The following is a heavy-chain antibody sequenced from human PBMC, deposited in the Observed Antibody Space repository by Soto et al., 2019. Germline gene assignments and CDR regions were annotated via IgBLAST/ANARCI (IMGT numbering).Heavy chain of an antibody. Sequence: EVQLLESGGGVVQPGGSLRLSCVASGFNFKKFAMSWVRQAPGKGLEWVSGISCCGGSTSYADSVKGRFSIARDDSTNTLSLQMNNLRVEDTAQYYCAKADGEQWLLPHLDKWGHGTLVTVS. CDR2: ISCCGGST. CDR3: AKADGEQWLLPHLDK. CDR1: GFNFKKFA. D-gene: IGHD6-19*01. J-gene: IGHJ4*01. V-gene: IGHV3-23*01.